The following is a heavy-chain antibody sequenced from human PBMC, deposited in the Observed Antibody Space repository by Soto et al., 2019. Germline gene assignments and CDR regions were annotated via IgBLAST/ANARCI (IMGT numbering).Heavy chain of an antibody. D-gene: IGHD3-10*01. CDR2: VSARGGST. CDR3: AKKSAGSFLHWDFDL. V-gene: IGHV3-23*01. Sequence: VQLLESGGGLVQPGGSLRLSCAASGFTFSEHAISWVRQAPGKGLEWVSVVSARGGSTYYTDSVKGRFNISKDSSSNPVYLQMNSLKSEDTAVYYCAKKSAGSFLHWDFDLWGQGTLVTVSS. J-gene: IGHJ4*02. CDR1: GFTFSEHA.